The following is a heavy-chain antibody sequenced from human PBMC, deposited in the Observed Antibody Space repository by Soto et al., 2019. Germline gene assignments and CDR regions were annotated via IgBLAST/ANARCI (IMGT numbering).Heavy chain of an antibody. CDR3: ARDGIVVVPAAENYYYGMNV. Sequence: QVQLVQSGAEVKKPGASVKVSCKASGYTFTSYGISWVRQAPGQGLEWMGWISAYNGNTNYAQKLQGRVTMTTDTSTSKAYMELRSLRSDDTAVYYCARDGIVVVPAAENYYYGMNVWGQGTTVTVSS. CDR2: ISAYNGNT. CDR1: GYTFTSYG. D-gene: IGHD2-2*01. J-gene: IGHJ6*02. V-gene: IGHV1-18*01.